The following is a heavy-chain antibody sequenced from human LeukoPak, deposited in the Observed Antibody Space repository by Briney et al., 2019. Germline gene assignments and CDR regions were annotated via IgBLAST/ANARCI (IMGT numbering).Heavy chain of an antibody. V-gene: IGHV3-64*04. CDR1: GFTFSSYA. J-gene: IGHJ4*02. D-gene: IGHD6-25*01. CDR2: ISSNGGST. Sequence: GGSLRLSCSASGFTFSSYAMHWVRQAPGKGLGYVSAISSNGGSTYYADSVKGRFTISRDNSGNTLYLQMSSLRGEDTAVYYCARDLDKAAKYYFDNWGQGTLVTVSS. CDR3: ARDLDKAAKYYFDN.